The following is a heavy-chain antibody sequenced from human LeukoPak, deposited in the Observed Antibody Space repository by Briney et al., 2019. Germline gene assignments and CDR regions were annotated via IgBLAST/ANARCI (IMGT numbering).Heavy chain of an antibody. J-gene: IGHJ4*02. CDR1: GFTFSNYD. CDR2: IGVSGDT. CDR3: ARHDYGDYDLDY. V-gene: IGHV3-13*01. D-gene: IGHD4-17*01. Sequence: GGSLRLSCAASGFTFSNYDMVWVRQVTGKGLEWVSGIGVSGDTYYSDSVKGRFTISRDDAKNSLYLQMNSLRAEDTAVYYCARHDYGDYDLDYWGQGTLVTVSS.